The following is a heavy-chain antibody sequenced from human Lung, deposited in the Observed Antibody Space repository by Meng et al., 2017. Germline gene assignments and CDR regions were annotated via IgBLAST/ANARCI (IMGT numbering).Heavy chain of an antibody. CDR1: GFYFSNAW. CDR3: TWDDKAVSDY. V-gene: IGHV3-15*01. D-gene: IGHD3-9*01. Sequence: VHLVEAGGDLVKPGGSLRLPCAASGFYFSNAWMSWVRQAPGKGLEWVGRIKSNTDGGTTEYAAPVTGRFTISRDDSKSTLNLHLSGLRTDDTGVYYCTWDDKAVSDYWGQGTLVTVSS. CDR2: IKSNTDGGTT. J-gene: IGHJ4*02.